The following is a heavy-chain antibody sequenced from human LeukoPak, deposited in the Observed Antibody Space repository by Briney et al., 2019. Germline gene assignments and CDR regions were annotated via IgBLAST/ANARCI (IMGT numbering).Heavy chain of an antibody. CDR3: AKVPYSNYVSSEYYFDY. CDR2: ISGSGGST. V-gene: IGHV3-23*01. Sequence: GGSLRLSCAASGFTFSSYAMSWVRQAPGKGLEWVSAISGSGGSTYYADSVKGRFTISRDNSKNTLYLQMNSLRAVDTAVYYCAKVPYSNYVSSEYYFDYWGQGTLVTVSS. J-gene: IGHJ4*02. D-gene: IGHD4-11*01. CDR1: GFTFSSYA.